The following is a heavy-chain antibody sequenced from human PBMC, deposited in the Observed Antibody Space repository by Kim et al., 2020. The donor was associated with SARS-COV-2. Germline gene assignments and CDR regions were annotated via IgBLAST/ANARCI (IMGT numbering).Heavy chain of an antibody. CDR3: ARDPRGGDSTYY. J-gene: IGHJ4*02. V-gene: IGHV7-4-1*02. Sequence: ASVKVSCKASGYNFTTYALSWVRQAPGQGLEWMGWINTDTGKPIYALGFTGRYVFSLDISVNTAYLQINDLKAEDTGVYYCARDPRGGDSTYYWGQGTLV. CDR2: INTDTGKP. D-gene: IGHD3-16*01. CDR1: GYNFTTYA.